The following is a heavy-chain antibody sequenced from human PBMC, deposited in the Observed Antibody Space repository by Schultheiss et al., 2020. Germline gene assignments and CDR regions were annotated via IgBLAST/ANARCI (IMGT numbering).Heavy chain of an antibody. Sequence: GSLRLSCTVSGGSISSYYWSWIRQPPGKGLEWIGYIYYSGSTNYNPSLKSRVNISVDTSKNQFSLKLSSVTAADTAVYYCARALSSGWYVDCWGQGTLVTVSS. CDR3: ARALSSGWYVDC. CDR1: GGSISSYY. J-gene: IGHJ4*02. V-gene: IGHV4-59*12. D-gene: IGHD6-19*01. CDR2: IYYSGST.